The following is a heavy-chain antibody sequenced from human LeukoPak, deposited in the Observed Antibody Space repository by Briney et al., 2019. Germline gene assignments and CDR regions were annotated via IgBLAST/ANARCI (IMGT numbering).Heavy chain of an antibody. Sequence: PWGCMRPSCAASGVTVSISAMSWARQAPGKGLEWVSSISGSGSGGSTYYADSVKGRFTISRDNSKNTLYLQMNSLRAEDTAVYYCAKSGYNRFDYWGQGTLVTVSS. D-gene: IGHD5-24*01. V-gene: IGHV3-23*01. CDR3: AKSGYNRFDY. CDR2: ISGSGSGGST. J-gene: IGHJ4*02. CDR1: GVTVSISA.